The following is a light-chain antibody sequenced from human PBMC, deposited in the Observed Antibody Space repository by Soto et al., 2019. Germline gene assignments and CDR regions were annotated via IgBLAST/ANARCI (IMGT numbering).Light chain of an antibody. V-gene: IGKV3-20*01. CDR3: QQYGRT. J-gene: IGKJ2*01. CDR1: QSVNSNY. Sequence: DIVLTQSPGTLSLSPGDRATLSCRSSQSVNSNYLAWYQQKPGQAPRLLIFGASSRATGIPDRFLGSGSGTDFTLPINRLEPEDFAVYYCQQYGRTFGQGTKLEIK. CDR2: GAS.